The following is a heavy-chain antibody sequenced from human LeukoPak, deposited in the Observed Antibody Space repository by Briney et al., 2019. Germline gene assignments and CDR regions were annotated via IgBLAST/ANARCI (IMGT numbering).Heavy chain of an antibody. J-gene: IGHJ3*02. Sequence: GGSLRLSCAASGFTSSSYSMNWVRQAPGKGLEWVSSISSSSSYIYYADSVKGRFTISRDNAKNSLYLQMNSLRAEDTAVYYCARDMGDGYNIGVYAFDIWGQGTMVTVSS. D-gene: IGHD5-24*01. CDR2: ISSSSSYI. V-gene: IGHV3-21*01. CDR1: GFTSSSYS. CDR3: ARDMGDGYNIGVYAFDI.